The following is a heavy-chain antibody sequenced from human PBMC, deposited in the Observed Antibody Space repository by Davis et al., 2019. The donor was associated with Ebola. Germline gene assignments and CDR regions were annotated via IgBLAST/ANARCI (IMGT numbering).Heavy chain of an antibody. J-gene: IGHJ4*02. V-gene: IGHV3-23*01. D-gene: IGHD6-19*01. CDR2: ISGSGGST. CDR3: TKDLQYSSGWPTGDY. Sequence: GESLKISCAASGFTFSSYAMSWVRQAPGKGLEWVSAISGSGGSTYYADSVKGRFTISRDNSKNTLYLHMNSLRGEDTAVYYCTKDLQYSSGWPTGDYWGQGTLVTVSS. CDR1: GFTFSSYA.